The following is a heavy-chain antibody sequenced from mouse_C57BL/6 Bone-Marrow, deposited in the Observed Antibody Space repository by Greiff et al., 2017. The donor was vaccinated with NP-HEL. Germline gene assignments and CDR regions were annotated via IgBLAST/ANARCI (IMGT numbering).Heavy chain of an antibody. CDR3: ARWETLPGTVYWYFDV. Sequence: VQLQQPGTELVKPGASVKLSCKASGYTFTSYWMHWVKQRPGQGLEWIVNINPSNGGTNYNENFKSKATWIVDNSSTTAYMQLNSLTSEHSAVYHCARWETLPGTVYWYFDVWGTEPTVTVSS. D-gene: IGHD4-1*01. CDR1: GYTFTSYW. J-gene: IGHJ1*03. CDR2: INPSNGGT. V-gene: IGHV1-53*01.